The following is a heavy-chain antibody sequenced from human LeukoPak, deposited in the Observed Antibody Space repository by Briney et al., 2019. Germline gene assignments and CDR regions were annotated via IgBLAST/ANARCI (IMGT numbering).Heavy chain of an antibody. D-gene: IGHD3-22*01. CDR1: GFTFSSYW. J-gene: IGHJ4*02. CDR2: IKQDGSEK. CDR3: ASEQRYYYDSSGLIFTDY. Sequence: PGGSLRLSCAASGFTFSSYWMSWVRQAPGKGLEWVANIKQDGSEKYYVDPVKGRFTISRDNAKNSLYLQMNSLRAEDTAVYYCASEQRYYYDSSGLIFTDYWGQGTLVTVSS. V-gene: IGHV3-7*01.